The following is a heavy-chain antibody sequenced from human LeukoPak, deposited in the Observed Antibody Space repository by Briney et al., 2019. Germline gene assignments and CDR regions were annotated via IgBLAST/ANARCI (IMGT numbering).Heavy chain of an antibody. CDR2: ISGSGSDI. Sequence: KPGGSLRLSCAASGFSFSSYWMSWVRQTPGKGLEWLAYISGSGSDIYYADSVKGRFTISRDNAKNSLYLQMNSLRAEDTAVYYCARDGISGWDTFDYWGQGTLVTVSS. CDR1: GFSFSSYW. J-gene: IGHJ4*02. CDR3: ARDGISGWDTFDY. V-gene: IGHV3-21*05. D-gene: IGHD6-19*01.